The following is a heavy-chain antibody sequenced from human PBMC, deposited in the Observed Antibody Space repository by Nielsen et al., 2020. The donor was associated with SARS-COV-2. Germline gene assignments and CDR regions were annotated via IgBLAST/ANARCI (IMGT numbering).Heavy chain of an antibody. CDR2: ISSSSSYI. Sequence: GESLKISCAASGFTFSSYSMNWVRQAPGKGLEWVSSISSSSSYIYYADSVKGRFTISRDNAKNSLYLQMNSLRAEDTAVYYCARAEAVRGYYYYGMDVWGQGTTVTVSS. V-gene: IGHV3-21*01. J-gene: IGHJ6*02. CDR3: ARAEAVRGYYYYGMDV. CDR1: GFTFSSYS. D-gene: IGHD2-15*01.